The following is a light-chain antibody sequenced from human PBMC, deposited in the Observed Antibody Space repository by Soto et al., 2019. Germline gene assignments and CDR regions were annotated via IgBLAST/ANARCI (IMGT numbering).Light chain of an antibody. CDR1: QSVMGNY. CDR2: GPS. V-gene: IGKV3-20*01. Sequence: EVVLTQSPGTLSLSPGESATLSCRASQSVMGNYFAWYQQRPGQAPRLLVYGPSVRAAGIPDRFRGSGSRTDFNLTINRVEPEDFAVYYCHQFGMSPFTFGPGTTLDIK. CDR3: HQFGMSPFT. J-gene: IGKJ3*01.